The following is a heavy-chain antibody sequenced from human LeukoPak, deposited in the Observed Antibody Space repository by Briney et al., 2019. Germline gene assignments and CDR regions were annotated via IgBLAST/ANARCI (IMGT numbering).Heavy chain of an antibody. CDR1: GFTFSSFA. Sequence: GGSLRLSCAASGFTFSSFAMSWVRQAPGKGLGWVSLISGSGGSTYYADSVKGRFTISRDNSKNTLYLQMSSLRAEDTAVYCCAKGLGYDFGSGPDWFDPWGKGTLVTVPS. CDR2: ISGSGGST. V-gene: IGHV3-23*01. CDR3: AKGLGYDFGSGPDWFDP. D-gene: IGHD3-3*01. J-gene: IGHJ5*02.